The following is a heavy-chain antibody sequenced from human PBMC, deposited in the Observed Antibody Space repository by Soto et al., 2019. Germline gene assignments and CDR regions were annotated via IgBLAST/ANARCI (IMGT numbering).Heavy chain of an antibody. CDR1: GFTFSSYG. J-gene: IGHJ4*02. Sequence: QVQLVESGGGVVQPGRSLRLSCAASGFTFSSYGMHWVRQAPGKGLEWVAVISYDGRNKNYADSVKGRFTISRDNSKNTLYLKMNSLRAEDTAVYYCAKDRGVEVTTRFVDYWGQGTLVTVSS. V-gene: IGHV3-30*18. CDR3: AKDRGVEVTTRFVDY. CDR2: ISYDGRNK. D-gene: IGHD2-21*02.